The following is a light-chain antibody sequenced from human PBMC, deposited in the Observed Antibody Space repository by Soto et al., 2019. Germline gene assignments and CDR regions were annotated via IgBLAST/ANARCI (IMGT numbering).Light chain of an antibody. CDR1: QTFSSTS. V-gene: IGKV3-20*01. CDR3: QLYGSSART. CDR2: GAS. J-gene: IGKJ1*01. Sequence: EIISTQTPGTLSLYPGEIATLSCRSSQTFSSTSLSWYHQKPGQAPRLLIYGASSRATGIPDRFSGSGSGTDFTLTISRLEPEDFAVYYCQLYGSSARTFGQGTKVDIK.